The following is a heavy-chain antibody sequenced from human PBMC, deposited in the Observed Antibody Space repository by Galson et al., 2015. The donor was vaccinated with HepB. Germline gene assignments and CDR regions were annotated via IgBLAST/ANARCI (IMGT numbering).Heavy chain of an antibody. CDR3: TTRSSETYYYGSGSRIHDY. D-gene: IGHD3-10*01. CDR1: GFTFSNAW. Sequence: SLRLSCAASGFTFSNAWMSWVRQAPGKGLEWVGRIKSKTDGGTTDYAAPVKGRFTISRDDSKNTLYLQMNSLKTEDTAVYYCTTRSSETYYYGSGSRIHDYWGQGTLVTVSS. J-gene: IGHJ4*02. CDR2: IKSKTDGGTT. V-gene: IGHV3-15*01.